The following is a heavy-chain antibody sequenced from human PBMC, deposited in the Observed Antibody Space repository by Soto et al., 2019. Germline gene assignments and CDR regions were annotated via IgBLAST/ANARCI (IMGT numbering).Heavy chain of an antibody. D-gene: IGHD3-10*01. CDR3: ATSYGSGYRAF. CDR1: SDTFNFYT. J-gene: IGHJ3*01. Sequence: SVKVSCKASSDTFNFYTIYWVRQAPGQGLQWMGRINPILSMSNYAPRFQGRVTMTVDKSTSTAYMELCSLRSVVTAMYYCATSYGSGYRAF. CDR2: INPILSMS. V-gene: IGHV1-69*02.